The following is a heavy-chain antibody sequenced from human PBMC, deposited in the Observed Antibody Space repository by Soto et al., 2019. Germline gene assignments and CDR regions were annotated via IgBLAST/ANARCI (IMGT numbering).Heavy chain of an antibody. Sequence: QVQRVESGGGVVQPGRSLGLSCAASGFTFSSYGMHWVRQAPGKGLEWVAVIWYDGSNKYYADSVKGRFTISRDNSKNTLYLQMNSLRAEDTAVYYCARDRGRYRLRGWNYYYGMDVWGQGTTVTVSS. V-gene: IGHV3-33*01. CDR1: GFTFSSYG. CDR2: IWYDGSNK. J-gene: IGHJ6*02. D-gene: IGHD3-16*02. CDR3: ARDRGRYRLRGWNYYYGMDV.